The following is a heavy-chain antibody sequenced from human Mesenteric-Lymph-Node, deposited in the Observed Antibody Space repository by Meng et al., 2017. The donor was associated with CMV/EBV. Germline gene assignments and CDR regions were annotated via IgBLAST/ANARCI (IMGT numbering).Heavy chain of an antibody. Sequence: GGSLRLSCAASGFTFRNYVMHWVRQAPGKGLEWVALISYDGNIKYYADSVKGRFTVSRDNSKNKVYMQMNSLRAEDTAIYYCAKDRPVAGRPYGMDVWGQGTTVTVSS. J-gene: IGHJ6*02. CDR3: AKDRPVAGRPYGMDV. CDR2: ISYDGNIK. D-gene: IGHD6-6*01. V-gene: IGHV3-30-3*01. CDR1: GFTFRNYV.